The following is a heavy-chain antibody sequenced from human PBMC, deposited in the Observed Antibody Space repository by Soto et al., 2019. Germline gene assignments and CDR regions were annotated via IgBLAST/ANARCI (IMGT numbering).Heavy chain of an antibody. CDR2: ISGSGGST. CDR1: GFTFSSYA. D-gene: IGHD2-15*01. J-gene: IGHJ3*02. V-gene: IGHV3-23*01. CDR3: AKAGGNHDAFDI. Sequence: GGSLRLSCAASGFTFSSYAMSWVRQAPGKGLEWVSAISGSGGSTYYADSVKGRFTISRDNSKNTLYLQMNSLRAEDTTVYYCAKAGGNHDAFDIWGQGTMVTVSS.